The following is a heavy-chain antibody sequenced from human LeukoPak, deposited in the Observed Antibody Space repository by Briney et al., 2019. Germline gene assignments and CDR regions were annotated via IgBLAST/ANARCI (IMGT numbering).Heavy chain of an antibody. Sequence: SETLSLTCTVSGGSISSYYWSWIRQPPGKGLEWLGYIYYSGSTNYNPSLKSRVTISVDTSKNQFSLKLSSVTAADTAVYYCARGSRGSNNWFDPWGQGPLVTVSS. J-gene: IGHJ5*02. CDR1: GGSISSYY. D-gene: IGHD1-26*01. V-gene: IGHV4-59*01. CDR2: IYYSGST. CDR3: ARGSRGSNNWFDP.